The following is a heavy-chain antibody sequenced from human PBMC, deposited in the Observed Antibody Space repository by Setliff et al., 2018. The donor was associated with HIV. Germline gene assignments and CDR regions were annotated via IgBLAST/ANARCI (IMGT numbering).Heavy chain of an antibody. CDR1: GFTFSGYG. J-gene: IGHJ4*02. D-gene: IGHD3-22*01. CDR3: AKIQNPQGYYYDSSGYYPHPGSPDY. V-gene: IGHV3-30*02. Sequence: HPGGSLRLSCAASGFTFSGYGMYWVRQAPGKGLEWVAFIRYDGSNKYYADSVKGRFTISRDNSKNTLYLQMNSLRAEDTAVYYCAKIQNPQGYYYDSSGYYPHPGSPDYWGQGTLVTVSS. CDR2: IRYDGSNK.